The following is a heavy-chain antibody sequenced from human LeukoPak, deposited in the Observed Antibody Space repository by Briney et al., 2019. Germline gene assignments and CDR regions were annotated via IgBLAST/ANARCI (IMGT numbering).Heavy chain of an antibody. Sequence: GGSLRLSCAASGFTFSSYAMSWVRQAPGKGLEWVSAISGSGGSTYYADSVKGRFTISRDNSKNTLYLQMNSLRAEDTAVYYCAKELGYCSSTSCGNYMDVWGKGTTVTVSS. CDR2: ISGSGGST. V-gene: IGHV3-23*01. D-gene: IGHD2-2*01. CDR3: AKELGYCSSTSCGNYMDV. J-gene: IGHJ6*03. CDR1: GFTFSSYA.